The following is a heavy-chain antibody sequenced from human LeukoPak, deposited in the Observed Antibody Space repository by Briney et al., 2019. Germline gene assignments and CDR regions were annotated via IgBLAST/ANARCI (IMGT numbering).Heavy chain of an antibody. CDR1: GGSFSGYY. J-gene: IGHJ5*02. Sequence: SETLSLTCAVYGGSFSGYYWSWIRQPPGKGLEWIGEINHSGSTNYNPSLKSRVTISVDTSKSQFSLKLSSVTAADTAVYYCARGGRYFDHWFDPWGQGTLVTVSS. D-gene: IGHD3-9*01. CDR2: INHSGST. CDR3: ARGGRYFDHWFDP. V-gene: IGHV4-34*01.